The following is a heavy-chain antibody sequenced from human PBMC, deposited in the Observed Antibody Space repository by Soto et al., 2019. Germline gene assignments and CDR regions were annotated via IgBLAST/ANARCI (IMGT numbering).Heavy chain of an antibody. Sequence: GASVKVSCKASGYTFTSYYMHWVRQAPGQGLEWMGWINPNSGGTNYAQKFQGWVTMTRDTSISTAYMELSRLRSDDTAVYYCARLGMYYYDSSDYYNVHHYYGIDVWGQGTTVTVSS. CDR2: INPNSGGT. J-gene: IGHJ6*02. CDR1: GYTFTSYY. D-gene: IGHD3-22*01. V-gene: IGHV1-2*04. CDR3: ARLGMYYYDSSDYYNVHHYYGIDV.